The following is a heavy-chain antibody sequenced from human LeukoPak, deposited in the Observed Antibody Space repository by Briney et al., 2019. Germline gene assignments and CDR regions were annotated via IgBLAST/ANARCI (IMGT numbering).Heavy chain of an antibody. CDR3: AKDVYGDYGGLDY. CDR1: GFPFSTYA. J-gene: IGHJ4*02. Sequence: GGSLRLSCAASGFPFSTYAIRWVRQAPGKGLEWVSSIRGSDGSTYYADSVKGRFAISRDNSKNTLYLQMNSLRAEDTAVYYCAKDVYGDYGGLDYWGQGTLVTVSS. D-gene: IGHD4-17*01. V-gene: IGHV3-23*01. CDR2: IRGSDGST.